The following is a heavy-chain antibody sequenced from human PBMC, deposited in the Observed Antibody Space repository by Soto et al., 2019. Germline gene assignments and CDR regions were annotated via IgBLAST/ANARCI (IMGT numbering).Heavy chain of an antibody. Sequence: GGSLRLSCAASGFTFSSYAMSWVRQAPGKGLEWVSAISGSGGSTYYADSVKGRFTISRDNSKNTLYLQMNSLRAEDTAVYYCAKDLIAAAGTVWGEDYYYYMDVWGKGTTVTVSS. CDR3: AKDLIAAAGTVWGEDYYYYMDV. CDR2: ISGSGGST. CDR1: GFTFSSYA. V-gene: IGHV3-23*01. D-gene: IGHD6-13*01. J-gene: IGHJ6*03.